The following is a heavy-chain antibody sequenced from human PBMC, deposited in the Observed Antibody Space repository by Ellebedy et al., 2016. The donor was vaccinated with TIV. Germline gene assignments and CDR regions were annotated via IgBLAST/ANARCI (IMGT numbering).Heavy chain of an antibody. D-gene: IGHD2-2*01. CDR2: INSDGSST. CDR1: GFTVSSNY. Sequence: GGSLRLSXAASGFTVSSNYMSWVRQAPGKGLEWVSRINSDGSSTSYADSVKGRFTISRDNAKNTLYLQMNSLRAEDTAVYYCARGTSSYMDVWGKGTTVTVSS. J-gene: IGHJ6*03. V-gene: IGHV3-74*01. CDR3: ARGTSSYMDV.